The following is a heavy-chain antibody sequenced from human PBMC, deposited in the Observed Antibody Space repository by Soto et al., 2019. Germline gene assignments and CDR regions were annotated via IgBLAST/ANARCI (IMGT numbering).Heavy chain of an antibody. CDR2: IIPIFGTA. D-gene: IGHD3-3*01. Sequence: SVKVSCKASGGTFSSYAISWVRQAPGQGLEWMGGIIPIFGTANYAQKFQGRVTITADESTSTAYMELSSLRSEDTAVYYCARDSPSDHDFWSGYQDRGMVWGQGTTV. CDR1: GGTFSSYA. J-gene: IGHJ6*02. V-gene: IGHV1-69*13. CDR3: ARDSPSDHDFWSGYQDRGMV.